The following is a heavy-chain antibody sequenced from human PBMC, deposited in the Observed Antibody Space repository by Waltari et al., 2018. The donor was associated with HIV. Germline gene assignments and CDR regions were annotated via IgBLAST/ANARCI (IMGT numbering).Heavy chain of an antibody. Sequence: EVQLVESGGGLVQPGGSLRLSCAASGFAFSNYWMCWVRQAPGKGLEWVANIKQDGSEKYYGDSVKGRFTISRDNPKNSLYLQMNSLRAEDTAVYYCARDRWVGALDNLDYWGQGTLVTVSS. V-gene: IGHV3-7*01. J-gene: IGHJ4*02. CDR2: IKQDGSEK. CDR3: ARDRWVGALDNLDY. D-gene: IGHD1-1*01. CDR1: GFAFSNYW.